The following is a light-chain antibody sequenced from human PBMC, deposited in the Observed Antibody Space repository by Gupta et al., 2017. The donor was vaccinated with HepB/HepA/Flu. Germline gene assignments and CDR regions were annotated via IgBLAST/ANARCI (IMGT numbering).Light chain of an antibody. CDR3: LQANSFPLT. V-gene: IGKV1D-12*01. J-gene: IGKJ3*01. Sequence: DIQMTQSPSSVSASVGDRVTITCRASQRVDRWLAWYQQKPGQAPKFLIYAASTLQSGVPSRFSGSGSGTDFTLTVSSLQPEDFATYFCLQANSFPLTFGPRTKLDIQ. CDR1: QRVDRW. CDR2: AAS.